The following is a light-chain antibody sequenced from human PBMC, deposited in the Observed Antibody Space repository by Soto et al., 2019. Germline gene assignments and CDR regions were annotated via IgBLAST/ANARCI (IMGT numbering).Light chain of an antibody. CDR3: QQAYSFPIT. CDR1: QTISSW. V-gene: IGKV1-5*01. CDR2: DAS. J-gene: IGKJ5*01. Sequence: DIQMTQSPSTLSGSVGYRVTITCRASQTISSWLAWYQQKPGKAPKLLIYDASSLESGVPSRFSGSGSGTDFTLSINSLQPEDFATYYCQQAYSFPITFGQGTRLEIK.